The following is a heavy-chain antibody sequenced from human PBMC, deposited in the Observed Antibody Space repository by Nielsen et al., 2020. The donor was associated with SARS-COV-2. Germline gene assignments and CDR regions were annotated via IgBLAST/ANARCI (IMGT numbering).Heavy chain of an antibody. CDR2: IWYDGSNK. Sequence: GESLKISCAASGFTFNSYGMHWVRQAPGKGLEWVAVIWYDGSNKYYADSVKGRFTISRDNSKNTLYLQMNSLRAEDTAVYYCAKEAATYYYDSSGYNYWGQGTLVTVSS. CDR3: AKEAATYYYDSSGYNY. D-gene: IGHD3-22*01. J-gene: IGHJ4*02. CDR1: GFTFNSYG. V-gene: IGHV3-30*02.